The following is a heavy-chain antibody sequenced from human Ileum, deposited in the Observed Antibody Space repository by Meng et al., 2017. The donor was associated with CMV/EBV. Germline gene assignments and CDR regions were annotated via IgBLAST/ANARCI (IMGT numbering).Heavy chain of an antibody. CDR2: IYSGGST. CDR3: ARDLPPTDCSSTSGHGWRFSGKEGRMDV. V-gene: IGHV3-53*01. J-gene: IGHJ6*02. Sequence: GGSLRLSCAASGFTVSSNYMRWVRQAPGKGLEWVSVIYSGGSTYYADSVKGRFTITRDNSKNTPYLQMNSMRAADTAVYYCARDLPPTDCSSTSGHGWRFSGKEGRMDVWGQGTTVTVSS. CDR1: GFTVSSNY. D-gene: IGHD2-2*01.